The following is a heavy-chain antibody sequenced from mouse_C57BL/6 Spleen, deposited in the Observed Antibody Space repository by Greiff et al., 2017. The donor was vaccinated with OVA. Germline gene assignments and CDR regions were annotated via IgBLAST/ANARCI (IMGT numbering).Heavy chain of an antibody. CDR3: TRDYGNYVWFAY. D-gene: IGHD2-1*01. V-gene: IGHV5-9-1*02. CDR1: GFTFSSYA. CDR2: ISSGGDYI. J-gene: IGHJ3*01. Sequence: EVQRVESGEGLVKPGGSLKLSCAASGFTFSSYAMSWVRQTPEKRLEWVAYISSGGDYIYYADTVKGRFTISRDNARNTLYLQMSSLKSEDTAMYYCTRDYGNYVWFAYWGQGTLVTVSA.